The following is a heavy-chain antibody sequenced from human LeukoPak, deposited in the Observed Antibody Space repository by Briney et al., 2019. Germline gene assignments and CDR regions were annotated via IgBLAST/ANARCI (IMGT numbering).Heavy chain of an antibody. CDR1: GGSISTFS. CDR3: GGVEEYYGSGRPTSSWFFDY. V-gene: IGHV4-59*06. D-gene: IGHD3-10*01. CDR2: IYYSGST. Sequence: PSETLSLTCTVSGGSISTFSWSWIRQHPGKGLEWIGYIYYSGSTYYNPSLKSRVTISVDTSKSQFSLQLSSVTAADAAVYYCGGVEEYYGSGRPTSSWFFDYWGQGTLVTVSS. J-gene: IGHJ4*02.